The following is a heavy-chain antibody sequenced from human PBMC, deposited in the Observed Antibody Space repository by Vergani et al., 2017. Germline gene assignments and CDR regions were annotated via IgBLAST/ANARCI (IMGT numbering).Heavy chain of an antibody. CDR2: IYYSGST. D-gene: IGHD2-21*02. Sequence: QVQLQESGPGLVKPSETLSLTCTVSGGSISSYYWSWIRQPPGKGLEWIGYIYYSGSTNYNPSLKSRVTISVDTSKNQFSLKLSSVTAADTAVYYCARGGGGGGDCYRGGAFDIWGQGTMVTVSS. J-gene: IGHJ3*02. V-gene: IGHV4-59*01. CDR3: ARGGGGGGDCYRGGAFDI. CDR1: GGSISSYY.